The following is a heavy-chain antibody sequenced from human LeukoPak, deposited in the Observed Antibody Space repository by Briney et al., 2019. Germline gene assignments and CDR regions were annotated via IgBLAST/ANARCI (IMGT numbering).Heavy chain of an antibody. J-gene: IGHJ4*02. CDR1: GFTFSSYA. CDR2: ISYDGSNK. Sequence: PGGSLRLSCAASGFTFSSYAMHWVRQAPGKGLEWVAVISYDGSNKYYADSVKGRFTISRDNSKNTLYLQMNSLSAEDTAVYYCASSLGGYDYARWGQGTLVTVSS. D-gene: IGHD5-12*01. V-gene: IGHV3-30*01. CDR3: ASSLGGYDYAR.